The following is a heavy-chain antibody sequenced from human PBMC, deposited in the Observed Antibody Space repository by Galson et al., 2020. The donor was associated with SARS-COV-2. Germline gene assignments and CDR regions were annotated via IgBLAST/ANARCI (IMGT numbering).Heavy chain of an antibody. Sequence: GGSLRLSCAASGFTFDDYAMHWVRQAPGKGLEWVSGISWNSGSIGYADSVKGRFTISRDNAKNSLYLQMNSLRAEDTALYYCAKDIRDGSRYYYGMDVWGQGTTVTVSS. J-gene: IGHJ6*02. CDR2: ISWNSGSI. CDR1: GFTFDDYA. CDR3: AKDIRDGSRYYYGMDV. D-gene: IGHD1-26*01. V-gene: IGHV3-9*01.